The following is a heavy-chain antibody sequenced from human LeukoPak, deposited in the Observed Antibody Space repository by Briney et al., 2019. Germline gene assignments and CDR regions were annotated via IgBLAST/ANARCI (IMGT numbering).Heavy chain of an antibody. V-gene: IGHV1-2*02. CDR3: ARDSDYVSAFDI. CDR2: INPNSGGT. Sequence: ASVKVSCKASGYTFTGYYMYWVRQAPGQGLKWMGWINPNSGGTNYAQKFQGRVTMTRDTSISTAYMELSRLRSDDTAVYYCARDSDYVSAFDIWGQGTMVTVSS. J-gene: IGHJ3*02. CDR1: GYTFTGYY. D-gene: IGHD4-17*01.